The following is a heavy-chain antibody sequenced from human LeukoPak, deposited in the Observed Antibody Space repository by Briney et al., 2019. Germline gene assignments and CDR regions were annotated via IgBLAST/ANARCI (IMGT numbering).Heavy chain of an antibody. V-gene: IGHV4-59*01. J-gene: IGHJ2*01. Sequence: SETLSLTCTVSGGSISSYYWGWIRQPPGKGLEWIGYIYYSGSTNYNPSLKSRVTISVDTSKNQFSLKLSSVTAADTAVYYCARVSSYGDPHWYFDLWGRGTLVTVSS. CDR2: IYYSGST. CDR1: GGSISSYY. CDR3: ARVSSYGDPHWYFDL. D-gene: IGHD4-17*01.